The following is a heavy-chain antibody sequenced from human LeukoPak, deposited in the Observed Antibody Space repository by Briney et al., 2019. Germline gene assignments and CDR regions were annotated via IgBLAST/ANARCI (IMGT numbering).Heavy chain of an antibody. V-gene: IGHV1-2*02. CDR2: INPNSGGT. CDR3: ASVRGTAMVPDY. D-gene: IGHD5-18*01. CDR1: GYTFTGYY. Sequence: ASVKVSCKASGYTFTGYYMHWVRQAPGQGLEWMGWINPNSGGTNYAQKFQGRVTMTRDTSISAAYMELSRLRSDDTAVYYCASVRGTAMVPDYWGQGTLVTVSS. J-gene: IGHJ4*02.